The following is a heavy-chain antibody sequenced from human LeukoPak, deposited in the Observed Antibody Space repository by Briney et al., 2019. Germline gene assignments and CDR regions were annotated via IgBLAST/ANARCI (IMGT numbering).Heavy chain of an antibody. CDR2: INAGNGDT. D-gene: IGHD4-11*01. CDR1: GYTFNNNA. CDR3: AHDHSNYYYGMDV. J-gene: IGHJ6*02. V-gene: IGHV1-3*01. Sequence: ASVKVSCKASGYTFNNNAMHWVRQAPGQGLEWMGWINAGNGDTKHSQKFQGRVTFVRDTPASTAYMELSGLRSEDTAVYYCAHDHSNYYYGMDVWGQGTTVTVSS.